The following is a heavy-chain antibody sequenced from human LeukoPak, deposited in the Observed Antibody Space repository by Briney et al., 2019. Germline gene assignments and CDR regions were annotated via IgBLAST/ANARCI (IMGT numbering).Heavy chain of an antibody. J-gene: IGHJ6*02. Sequence: ASETLSLTCTVSGGSISSGGYYWSWIRQHPGKGLEWIGYIYYSGSTYYNPSLKSRVTISVDTSNNQFSLKLSSVTAADTAVYYCARVYCSGGSCFYLDVWGQGTTVTVSS. CDR2: IYYSGST. CDR3: ARVYCSGGSCFYLDV. V-gene: IGHV4-31*03. CDR1: GGSISSGGYY. D-gene: IGHD2-15*01.